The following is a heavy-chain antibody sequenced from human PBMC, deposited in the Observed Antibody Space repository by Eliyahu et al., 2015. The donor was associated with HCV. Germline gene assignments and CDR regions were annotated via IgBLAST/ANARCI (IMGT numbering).Heavy chain of an antibody. CDR3: ATNGFRFYDWLPGGWNFDL. V-gene: IGHV3-15*01. J-gene: IGHJ2*01. Sequence: EEQLVESGGGLVKPSGSLRLSCTASGFAFAXAWLXWXRLAPGKGLXWVGRIKSKADGEATDYAAPVKGRFILSRDDSTDTLYLQMNGLKTEDTAVYYCATNGFRFYDWLPGGWNFDLWGRGTLVTVSS. CDR2: IKSKADGEAT. CDR1: GFAFAXAW. D-gene: IGHD3-9*01.